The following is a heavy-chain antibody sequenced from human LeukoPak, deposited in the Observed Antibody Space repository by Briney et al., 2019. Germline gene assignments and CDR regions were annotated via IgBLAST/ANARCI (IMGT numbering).Heavy chain of an antibody. J-gene: IGHJ4*02. D-gene: IGHD3-10*01. CDR1: GYTFTSYA. CDR2: INAGNGNT. CDR3: ARGQLWFGEFHFDY. Sequence: ASVKVSCKASGYTFTSYAMHWVRQAPGQRLEWMGWINAGNGNTKYSQKFQGRVTITRDTSASTAYMVLSSLRSEDTAVYYCARGQLWFGEFHFDYWGQGTLVTVSS. V-gene: IGHV1-3*01.